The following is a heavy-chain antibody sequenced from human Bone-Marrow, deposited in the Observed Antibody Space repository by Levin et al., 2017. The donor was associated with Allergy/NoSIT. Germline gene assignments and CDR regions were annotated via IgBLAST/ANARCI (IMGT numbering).Heavy chain of an antibody. CDR1: GGSISSSSYY. CDR3: ARHKLAPFLYMVRGVISHFDY. Sequence: SETLSLTCTVSGGSISSSSYYWGWIRQPPGKGLEWIGSIYYSGSTYYNPSLKSRVTISVDTSKNQFSLKLSSVTAADTAVYYCARHKLAPFLYMVRGVISHFDYWGQGTLVTVSS. D-gene: IGHD3-10*01. V-gene: IGHV4-39*01. CDR2: IYYSGST. J-gene: IGHJ4*02.